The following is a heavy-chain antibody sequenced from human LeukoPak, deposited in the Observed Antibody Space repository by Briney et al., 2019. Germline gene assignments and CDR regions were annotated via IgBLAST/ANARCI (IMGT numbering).Heavy chain of an antibody. CDR1: GYTFTDYH. D-gene: IGHD6-13*01. CDR3: ARDQGSLTRSWYTGY. CDR2: INPYSGDT. Sequence: ASVKVSCKASGYTFTDYHIHWVREAPGQGLEWMGRINPYSGDTNFAQKFQGRVTMTRDTSITTAYMDLSSLTPDETAVYFCARDQGSLTRSWYTGYWGQGTQVTVSS. J-gene: IGHJ4*02. V-gene: IGHV1-2*06.